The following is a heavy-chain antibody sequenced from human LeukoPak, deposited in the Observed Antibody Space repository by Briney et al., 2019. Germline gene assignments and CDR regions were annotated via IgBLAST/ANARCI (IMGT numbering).Heavy chain of an antibody. D-gene: IGHD3-10*01. J-gene: IGHJ3*02. CDR2: IYDRGST. CDR1: GGSISSSDYY. V-gene: IGHV4-39*01. Sequence: SETLSLTCTVSGGSISSSDYYWGWIRQPPGKGLEWIASIYDRGSTYYNPSLKSRVTVSADTSKNQFSLRLSSVSAADTAVYYCTSGTVTPKGWNAFDIWGQGTRVPVSS. CDR3: TSGTVTPKGWNAFDI.